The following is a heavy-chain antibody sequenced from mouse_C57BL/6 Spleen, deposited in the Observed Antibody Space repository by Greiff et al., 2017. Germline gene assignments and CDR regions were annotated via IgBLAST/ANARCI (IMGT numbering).Heavy chain of an antibody. CDR2: ISDGGSYT. CDR3: AREGDYGNSRAY. D-gene: IGHD1-1*01. J-gene: IGHJ3*01. V-gene: IGHV5-4*01. CDR1: GFTFSSYA. Sequence: EVQLVESGGGLVKPGGSLKLSCAASGFTFSSYAMSWVRQTPEKRLEWVATISDGGSYTYYPDNVKGRFTISRDNAKNNLYLPMSHLKSEDTAMYYCAREGDYGNSRAYWGQGTLVTVSA.